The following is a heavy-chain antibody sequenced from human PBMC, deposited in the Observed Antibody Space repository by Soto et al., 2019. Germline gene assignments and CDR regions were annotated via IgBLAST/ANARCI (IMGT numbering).Heavy chain of an antibody. CDR2: INPNSGGT. J-gene: IGHJ6*04. D-gene: IGHD1-7*01. V-gene: IGHV1-2*04. CDR1: GYTFTGYY. CDR3: ARDQEITPSYPKKLELPWGDYYGMDV. Sequence: GASVKVSCKASGYTFTGYYMHWVRQAPGQGLEWKGWINPNSGGTNYAQKLQGWGTMTRDTSISTAYMELSRLRSDDTAVYYCARDQEITPSYPKKLELPWGDYYGMDVWGKGTTVTVSS.